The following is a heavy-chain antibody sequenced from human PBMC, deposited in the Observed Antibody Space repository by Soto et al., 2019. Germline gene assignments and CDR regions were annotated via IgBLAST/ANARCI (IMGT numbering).Heavy chain of an antibody. CDR1: GGSFSGYY. D-gene: IGHD4-17*01. CDR3: ARAPTVTTRVDY. Sequence: PSETLSLTCAVYGGSFSGYYWSWIRQPPGKGLEWIGEINHSGSTNYNPSLKGRVTISVDTSKNQFSLKLSSVTAADTAVYYCARAPTVTTRVDYWGQGTLGTVS. V-gene: IGHV4-34*01. CDR2: INHSGST. J-gene: IGHJ4*02.